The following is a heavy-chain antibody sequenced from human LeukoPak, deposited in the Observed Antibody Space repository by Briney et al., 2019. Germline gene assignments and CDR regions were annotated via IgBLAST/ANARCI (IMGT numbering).Heavy chain of an antibody. CDR2: INPSGCST. CDR3: ARENGSPLGYAFDI. J-gene: IGHJ3*02. CDR1: GYTFTSYY. Sequence: GASVKVSCKASGYTFTSYYMHWVRQAPGQGLEWMGIINPSGCSTSYAQKFHGRVTMTRDTSTSTVYMELSSLRSDDTDVYYCARENGSPLGYAFDIWGQGTMVTVSS. D-gene: IGHD1-1*01. V-gene: IGHV1-46*01.